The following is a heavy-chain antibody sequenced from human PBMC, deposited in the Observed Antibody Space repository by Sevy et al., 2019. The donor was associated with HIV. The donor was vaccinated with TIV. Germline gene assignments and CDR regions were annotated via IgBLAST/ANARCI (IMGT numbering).Heavy chain of an antibody. V-gene: IGHV3-74*01. D-gene: IGHD3-22*01. J-gene: IGHJ4*02. CDR2: INSDGSST. Sequence: GGSLRLSCAASGFTFSSYWMHWVRQAPGKGLVWVSRINSDGSSTSYADSVKGRFTISRDNAKNTLYLQMNSLRAEDTAVYYCASAPYCYDSNSYLFDYWGQGTLVTVSS. CDR1: GFTFSSYW. CDR3: ASAPYCYDSNSYLFDY.